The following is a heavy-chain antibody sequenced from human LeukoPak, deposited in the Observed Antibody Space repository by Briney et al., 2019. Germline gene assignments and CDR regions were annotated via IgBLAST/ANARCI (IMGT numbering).Heavy chain of an antibody. CDR3: ARGRLTWSYGRVNDFQH. Sequence: SETLSLTCAVYGGSFSGYYWSCIRQPPGKGLEWIGEINHSESTNYNPSLKSRVTISVDTSKNQFSLKLSSVTAADTAVYYCARGRLTWSYGRVNDFQHWGQGTLVTVSS. J-gene: IGHJ1*01. D-gene: IGHD5-18*01. V-gene: IGHV4-34*01. CDR1: GGSFSGYY. CDR2: INHSEST.